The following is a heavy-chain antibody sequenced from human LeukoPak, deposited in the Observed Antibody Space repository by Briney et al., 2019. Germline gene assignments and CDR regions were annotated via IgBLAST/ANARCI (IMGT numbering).Heavy chain of an antibody. D-gene: IGHD4-17*01. CDR2: ISYSGST. Sequence: PSETLSRTCVVSGGSISSGDYSWSWIRQPPGKGLEWIGYISYSGSTYFDPSLKSRITISVDRSKNQFSLKLTSVTAADTAVYYCARAFPYGSWFDPWGQGTLVTVSS. V-gene: IGHV4-30-2*01. CDR3: ARAFPYGSWFDP. J-gene: IGHJ5*02. CDR1: GGSISSGDYS.